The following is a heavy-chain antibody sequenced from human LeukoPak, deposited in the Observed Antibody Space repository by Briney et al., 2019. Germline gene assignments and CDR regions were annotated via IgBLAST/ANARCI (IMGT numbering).Heavy chain of an antibody. D-gene: IGHD6-19*01. J-gene: IGHJ4*02. Sequence: PGGTLRLSCAASGFTFDDFAMHWVRQAPGKGLEWVSLISAFDDITYYADSVRGRFTISRDNSKNSLYLQMNNLKIEDTAFYYCAKVISGWYGYDCWGQGTLVTVSS. CDR3: AKVISGWYGYDC. V-gene: IGHV3-43*02. CDR2: ISAFDDIT. CDR1: GFTFDDFA.